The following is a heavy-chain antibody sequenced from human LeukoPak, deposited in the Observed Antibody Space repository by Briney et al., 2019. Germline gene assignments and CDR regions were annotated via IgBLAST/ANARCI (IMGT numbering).Heavy chain of an antibody. Sequence: PSETLSLTCAVYGGSFSGYYWSWIRQPPGKGLEWIGEINHSGSTNYNPSLKSRVTISVDTSKDQFSLKLSSVTAADTAVYYCARGRGGTIFGVARYRWFDYWGQGTLVTVSS. CDR1: GGSFSGYY. D-gene: IGHD3-3*01. CDR3: ARGRGGTIFGVARYRWFDY. J-gene: IGHJ5*01. V-gene: IGHV4-34*01. CDR2: INHSGST.